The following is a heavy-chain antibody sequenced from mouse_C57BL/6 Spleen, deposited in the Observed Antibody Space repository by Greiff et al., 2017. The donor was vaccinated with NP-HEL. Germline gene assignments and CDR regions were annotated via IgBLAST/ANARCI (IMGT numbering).Heavy chain of an antibody. CDR3: TTPSYYGSSPAWFAY. V-gene: IGHV14-4*01. J-gene: IGHJ3*01. D-gene: IGHD1-1*01. Sequence: EVQLQQSGAELVRPGASVKLSCTASGFNIKDDYMHWVKQRPEQGLEWIGWIDPENGDTEYASKFQGKATITAATSSNTAYLQLSSLTSEDTAVYYCTTPSYYGSSPAWFAYWGQGTLVTVSA. CDR1: GFNIKDDY. CDR2: IDPENGDT.